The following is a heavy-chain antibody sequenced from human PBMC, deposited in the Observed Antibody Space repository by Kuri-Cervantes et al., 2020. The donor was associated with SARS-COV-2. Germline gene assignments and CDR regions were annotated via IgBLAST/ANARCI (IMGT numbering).Heavy chain of an antibody. Sequence: ESLKISCTVSGGSISSYYWSWIRQPPGKGLEWIGYIYYSGSTNYNPSLKSRVTISVDTSKNQFSLKLTSVTAADTAVYYCARLHLGYSNHAYHYYGMDVWGHGTTVTVSS. CDR3: ARLHLGYSNHAYHYYGMDV. J-gene: IGHJ6*02. CDR1: GGSISSYY. D-gene: IGHD4-11*01. V-gene: IGHV4-59*08. CDR2: IYYSGST.